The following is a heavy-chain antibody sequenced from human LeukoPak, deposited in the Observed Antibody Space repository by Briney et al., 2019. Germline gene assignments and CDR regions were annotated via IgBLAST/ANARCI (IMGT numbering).Heavy chain of an antibody. CDR1: GVAISSYS. J-gene: IGHJ4*02. Sequence: SETLSLTCTVSGVAISSYSWSWIRQPAGKGLEWIGRIHTSGSTNYNPSLKSRVTMSVHTSKNQFSLKLSSVTAADTAVYYCARDKYYYDSSGRGLDYWGQGTLVTVSS. D-gene: IGHD3-22*01. CDR3: ARDKYYYDSSGRGLDY. CDR2: IHTSGST. V-gene: IGHV4-4*07.